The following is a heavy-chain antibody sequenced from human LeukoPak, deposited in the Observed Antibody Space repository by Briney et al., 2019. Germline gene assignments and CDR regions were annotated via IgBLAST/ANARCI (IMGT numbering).Heavy chain of an antibody. CDR2: ISGSGGST. CDR3: AKDAAKEYDILTGYLGYYFDY. Sequence: GGSLRLSCAPSGFTFSSYAMSWVRQAPGKGLEWVSAISGSGGSTYYADSVKGRFTISKDNSKNTLFLQINSLRAEDTAVYYCAKDAAKEYDILTGYLGYYFDYWGQGTLVTVSS. V-gene: IGHV3-23*01. J-gene: IGHJ4*02. CDR1: GFTFSSYA. D-gene: IGHD3-9*01.